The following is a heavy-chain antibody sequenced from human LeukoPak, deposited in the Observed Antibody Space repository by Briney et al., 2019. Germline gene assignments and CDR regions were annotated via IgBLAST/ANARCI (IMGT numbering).Heavy chain of an antibody. Sequence: GGSLRLSCAASGFTFSSYAMSWIRQAPGKGLEWVSYISSSSSYTNYADSVKGRFTISRDNAKNSLYLQMNSLRAEDTAVYYCARGHLRYFDWLLPPFFDYWGQGTLVTVSS. CDR2: ISSSSSYT. V-gene: IGHV3-11*06. CDR1: GFTFSSYA. J-gene: IGHJ4*02. CDR3: ARGHLRYFDWLLPPFFDY. D-gene: IGHD3-9*01.